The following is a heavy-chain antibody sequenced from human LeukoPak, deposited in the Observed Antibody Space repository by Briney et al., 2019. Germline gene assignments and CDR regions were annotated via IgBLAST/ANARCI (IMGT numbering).Heavy chain of an antibody. J-gene: IGHJ4*02. D-gene: IGHD3-10*01. V-gene: IGHV4-59*01. CDR3: ARYTSSGLGY. CDR1: GGSISSYY. CDR2: IFYSGRT. Sequence: PSETLSLTCTVSGGSISSYYWSWIRQPPGKGLEWIGFIFYSGRTSYNPSLKSRVTISVDMSKSQFSLKLSSVTAADTAVYYCARYTSSGLGYWGRGTLVTVSS.